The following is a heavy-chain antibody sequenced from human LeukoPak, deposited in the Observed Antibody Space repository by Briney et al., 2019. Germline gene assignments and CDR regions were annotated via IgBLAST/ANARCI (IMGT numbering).Heavy chain of an antibody. CDR3: AKDRGYSYGYPYFDY. V-gene: IGHV3-23*01. CDR1: GFTFSEYA. J-gene: IGHJ4*02. CDR2: ITGSGGSI. D-gene: IGHD5-18*01. Sequence: AGGFLRLSCAASGFTFSEYAMSWVRQAPGKGLEWVSAITGSGGSIYYADSVKGRFTISRDNSINTLFLQMNSLRAEDTAVYYCAKDRGYSYGYPYFDYWGQGTLVTVSS.